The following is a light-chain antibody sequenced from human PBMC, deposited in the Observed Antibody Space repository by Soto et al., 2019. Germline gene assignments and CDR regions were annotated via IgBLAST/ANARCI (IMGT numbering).Light chain of an antibody. CDR2: AAS. CDR3: LQDYNHPLT. J-gene: IGKJ4*01. CDR1: QFIGNY. Sequence: IQMTQSPSSLSASVGDRITITCHSSQFIGNYLNWYQQKPGKAPKLLIYAASSLQSGVPSRFSGSGSGTDFTLTISSLQPEDFATYYCLQDYNHPLTFGGGTKVDIK. V-gene: IGKV1-6*01.